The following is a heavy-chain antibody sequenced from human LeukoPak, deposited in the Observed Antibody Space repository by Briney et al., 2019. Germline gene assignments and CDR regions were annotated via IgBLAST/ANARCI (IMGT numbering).Heavy chain of an antibody. CDR2: IYHTGTT. Sequence: PSETLSLTCTVSGGSLSPYYWTWIRQPPRKGLEWIGYIYHTGTTRYNPSLNSRVTISVETSKTQFSLRLNSVAAGDTAIYYCARLDSGGQGNIPQWGQGTLVTVSS. CDR1: GGSLSPYY. D-gene: IGHD1-26*01. J-gene: IGHJ1*01. V-gene: IGHV4-59*08. CDR3: ARLDSGGQGNIPQ.